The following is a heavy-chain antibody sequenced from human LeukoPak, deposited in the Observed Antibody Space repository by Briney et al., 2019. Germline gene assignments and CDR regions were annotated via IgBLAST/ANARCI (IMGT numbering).Heavy chain of an antibody. V-gene: IGHV3-48*04. CDR3: AILGGGSYYLGSPDH. CDR2: ISRSSSTI. D-gene: IGHD1-26*01. J-gene: IGHJ4*02. Sequence: GGSLRLSCAASGFTFSTYSMNWVRQAPGKGLEWVSYISRSSSTIYYADSVKGRFTISRDNAKNSLYLQMNSLRAEDTAVYYCAILGGGSYYLGSPDHWGQGTLVTVSS. CDR1: GFTFSTYS.